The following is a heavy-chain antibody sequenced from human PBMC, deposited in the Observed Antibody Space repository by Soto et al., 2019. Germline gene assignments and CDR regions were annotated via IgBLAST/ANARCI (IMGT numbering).Heavy chain of an antibody. J-gene: IGHJ3*02. CDR3: AIRLRGAFDI. CDR1: GGSFSGYY. V-gene: IGHV4-34*01. CDR2: INHSGST. D-gene: IGHD4-17*01. Sequence: PSETLSLTCAVYGGSFSGYYWSWIRQPPGKGLEWIGEINHSGSTNYNPSLKSRVTISVDTSKNQFSLRLSSVTAADTAVCYCAIRLRGAFDIWGQGTMVTVSS.